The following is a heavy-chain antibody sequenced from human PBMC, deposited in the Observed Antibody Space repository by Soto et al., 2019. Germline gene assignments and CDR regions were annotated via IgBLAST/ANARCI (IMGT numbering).Heavy chain of an antibody. CDR2: ISGSGGSGGTA. CDR1: GFTFSNYA. Sequence: GGSLRLSCAASGFTFSNYAMSWVRQAPGKGLEWVSAISGSGGSGGTAYYADSVKGRFTISRDNSKNTLYLQMNSLRAEDTAVYYCARGYSYTQPVFDYWGLGTLVTVSS. V-gene: IGHV3-23*01. CDR3: ARGYSYTQPVFDY. D-gene: IGHD5-18*01. J-gene: IGHJ4*02.